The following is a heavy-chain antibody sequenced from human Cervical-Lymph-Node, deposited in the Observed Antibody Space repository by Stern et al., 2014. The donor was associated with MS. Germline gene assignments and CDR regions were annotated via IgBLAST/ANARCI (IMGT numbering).Heavy chain of an antibody. V-gene: IGHV3-21*02. Sequence: EVQLVESGGGLVKPGGSLRLSCAASGFTFSSYTMNWVRQAPGKGLEWISSIISSSTSIYYADSVQGRFTISRDNAKNSLYLQMHSLRAEDTAVYYCARRKDLAEVGPVFDSWGQGILVTVSS. J-gene: IGHJ4*02. CDR3: ARRKDLAEVGPVFDS. CDR2: IISSSTSI. D-gene: IGHD2-15*01. CDR1: GFTFSSYT.